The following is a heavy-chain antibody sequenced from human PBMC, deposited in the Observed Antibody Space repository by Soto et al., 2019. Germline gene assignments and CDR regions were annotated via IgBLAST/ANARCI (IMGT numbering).Heavy chain of an antibody. CDR3: AKGFGDIVVVTADIVVPRYYYGMDV. CDR2: ISYDGSNK. V-gene: IGHV3-30*18. D-gene: IGHD2-2*02. CDR1: GFTFSSYG. Sequence: GGSLRLSCAASGFTFSSYGMHWVRQAPGKGLEWVAVISYDGSNKYYADSVKGRFTISRDNSKNTLYLQMNSLRAEDTAVYYCAKGFGDIVVVTADIVVPRYYYGMDVWGQGTTVTVSS. J-gene: IGHJ6*02.